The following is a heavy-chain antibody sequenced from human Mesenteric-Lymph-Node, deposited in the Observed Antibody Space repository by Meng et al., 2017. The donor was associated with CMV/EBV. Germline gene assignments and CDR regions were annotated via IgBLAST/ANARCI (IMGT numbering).Heavy chain of an antibody. CDR3: EMSYSGYYFDY. CDR1: GFTFSSYW. V-gene: IGHV3-74*01. D-gene: IGHD5-12*01. Sequence: GESLKISCAASGFTFSSYWMHWVRQAPGKGLVWVSRINSDGSSTTYADSVKGRFTISRDNAKNSLYLQMDSLRVEDTAVYYCEMSYSGYYFDYWGQGSLVTVSS. CDR2: INSDGSST. J-gene: IGHJ4*02.